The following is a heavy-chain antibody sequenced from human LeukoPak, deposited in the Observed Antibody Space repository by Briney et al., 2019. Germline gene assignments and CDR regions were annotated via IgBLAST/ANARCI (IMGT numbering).Heavy chain of an antibody. D-gene: IGHD3-9*01. V-gene: IGHV3-33*01. CDR2: IWYDGSNK. J-gene: IGHJ4*02. CDR3: ARDQIGVLTSQNIVLDY. Sequence: PGGSLRLSCAASGFTFNRYAMNWVRQAPGKGLEWVAFIWYDGSNKYYADSVKGRFTISRDNSKNTLYLQMNSLRAEDTAVYYCARDQIGVLTSQNIVLDYWGQGTLVTVSS. CDR1: GFTFNRYA.